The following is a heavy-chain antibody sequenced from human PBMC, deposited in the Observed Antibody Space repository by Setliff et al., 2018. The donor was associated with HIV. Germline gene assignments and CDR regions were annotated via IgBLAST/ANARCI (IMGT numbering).Heavy chain of an antibody. V-gene: IGHV4-38-2*01. CDR3: ATVDGTRYLDY. CDR2: MFRTGTS. CDR1: GYSIRSGYY. J-gene: IGHJ4*02. Sequence: SETLSLTCAVSGYSIRSGYYWGWSRQSPGKGLEWIGTMFRTGTSYYNPSLTSRVTISQETSKNQFSLEMTSVTAADTAVYYCATVDGTRYLDYWGQGKLVTVSS. D-gene: IGHD1-1*01.